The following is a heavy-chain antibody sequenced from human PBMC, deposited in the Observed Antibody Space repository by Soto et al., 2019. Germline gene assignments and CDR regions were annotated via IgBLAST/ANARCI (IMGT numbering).Heavy chain of an antibody. J-gene: IGHJ4*02. Sequence: PGGSLRLSCAASGFPFSNYAMTWVRQAPGKGLEWVSAISGTGGSTYYADSVKGRFTISRDNSKNTLYLQMNSLRAEHTAIYYCVTGWSEYWGRGTLVTVSS. CDR1: GFPFSNYA. CDR2: ISGTGGST. CDR3: VTGWSEY. V-gene: IGHV3-23*01. D-gene: IGHD2-15*01.